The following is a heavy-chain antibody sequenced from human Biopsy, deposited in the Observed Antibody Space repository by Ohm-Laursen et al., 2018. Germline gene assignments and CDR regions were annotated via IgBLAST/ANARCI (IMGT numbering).Heavy chain of an antibody. J-gene: IGHJ6*02. V-gene: IGHV1-18*01. CDR1: GYTFTSYG. Sequence: ASVKASCKASGYTFTSYGISWVRQAPGQGLEWMGWINTENGNTIYAQTLQGRVTMTADTSTSTAYMEVTSLRSDDTAVYYCARAKLEPVYYYYGMDVWGQGTTVTVSS. CDR3: ARAKLEPVYYYYGMDV. D-gene: IGHD1-1*01. CDR2: INTENGNT.